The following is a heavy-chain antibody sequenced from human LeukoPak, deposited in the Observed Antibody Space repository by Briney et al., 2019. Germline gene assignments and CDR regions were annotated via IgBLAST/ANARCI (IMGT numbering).Heavy chain of an antibody. D-gene: IGHD3-16*01. CDR1: GFTFSSYA. J-gene: IGHJ4*02. Sequence: GGSLRLSCAASGFTFSSYAMSWVRQAPGKGLEWVSAISGSGGSTYYADSVKGRFTISRDNSKNTLYLQMNSLRAEDTAVYYCARSIYNYVWGSYDFWGQGTLVTVSS. CDR3: ARSIYNYVWGSYDF. V-gene: IGHV3-23*01. CDR2: ISGSGGST.